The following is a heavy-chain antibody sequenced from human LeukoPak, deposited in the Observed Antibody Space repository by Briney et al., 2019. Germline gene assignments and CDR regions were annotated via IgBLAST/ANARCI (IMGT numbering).Heavy chain of an antibody. V-gene: IGHV3-74*01. D-gene: IGHD5-18*01. J-gene: IGHJ4*02. CDR2: INSDGSST. Sequence: GGSLRLSCAASGFTFSSYWMHWVRQAPGKELVWVSRINSDGSSTSYADSVKGRFTISRDNAKNTLYLQMNSLRAEDTAVYYCARGGGHSYGPFDYWGQGTLVTVSS. CDR1: GFTFSSYW. CDR3: ARGGGHSYGPFDY.